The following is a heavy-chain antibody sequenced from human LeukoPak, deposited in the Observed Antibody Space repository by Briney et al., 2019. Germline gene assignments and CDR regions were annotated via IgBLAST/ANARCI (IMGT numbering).Heavy chain of an antibody. CDR3: ARRGLYSGRYYLNPFDY. D-gene: IGHD1-26*01. CDR1: AGSISSGTYY. Sequence: SQTLSLTCTVSAGSISSGTYYCGWIRQPPGNGLEWIGRIYYTGSTYYNPSLKSRVTMSVDTSKNQFSLKLSSVTAADTAVYYCARRGLYSGRYYLNPFDYWGQGTLVTVSS. J-gene: IGHJ4*02. V-gene: IGHV4-39*01. CDR2: IYYTGST.